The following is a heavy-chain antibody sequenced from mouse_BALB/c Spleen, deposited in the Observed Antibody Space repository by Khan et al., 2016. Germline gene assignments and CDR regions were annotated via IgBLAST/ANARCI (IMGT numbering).Heavy chain of an antibody. CDR2: ILPGTDST. Sequence: VQLQESGAELMKPGASVKISCKASGYTFSRYWIEWIKERPGHGLEWIGEILPGTDSTNYNDKFKSKAAFTAESSSSTAYIQLNSLTSEDSAVYYCARGASWGQGTLVTVSA. CDR3: ARGAS. CDR1: GYTFSRYW. V-gene: IGHV1-9*01. J-gene: IGHJ3*01.